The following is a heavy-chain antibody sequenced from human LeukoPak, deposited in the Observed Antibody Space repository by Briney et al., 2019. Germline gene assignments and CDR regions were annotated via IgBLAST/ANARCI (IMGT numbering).Heavy chain of an antibody. D-gene: IGHD2-15*01. CDR1: GFTFSNYY. CDR3: ARDCSGGSCYLY. V-gene: IGHV3-7*01. CDR2: IKHDGSEK. J-gene: IGHJ4*02. Sequence: PGGSLRLSCAASGFTFSNYYMSWVRQAPGKGLEWVANIKHDGSEKDYVDSVKGRFTISRDNAKNSLYLQMNSLRAEDTAVYYCARDCSGGSCYLYWGQGTLVTVSS.